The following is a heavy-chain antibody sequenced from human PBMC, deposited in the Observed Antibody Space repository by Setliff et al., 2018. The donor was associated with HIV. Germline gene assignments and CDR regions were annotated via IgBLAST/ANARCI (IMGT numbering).Heavy chain of an antibody. V-gene: IGHV1-46*01. CDR3: ARDRTAGYNYDYGY. CDR1: GYTFTSYY. Sequence: ASVKVSCKASGYTFTSYYMHWVRQAPGQGLEWMGIINPSSGSTTYAQKFQGRVTMTRDTSTNTVYMDLSGLRSDDTAVYYCARDRTAGYNYDYGYWGQGTLVTVSS. CDR2: INPSSGST. J-gene: IGHJ4*02. D-gene: IGHD3-16*01.